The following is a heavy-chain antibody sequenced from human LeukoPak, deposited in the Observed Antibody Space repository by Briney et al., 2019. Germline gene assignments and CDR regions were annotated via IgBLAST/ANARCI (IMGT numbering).Heavy chain of an antibody. CDR3: ARESGGIAAAGTEVNWFDP. J-gene: IGHJ5*02. Sequence: SETLSLTCTVSGGSISSSSYYWGWIRQPPGKGLEWIGSIYYSGSTYYNPSLKSRVTISVDTSKNQFSLKLSSVTAADTAVYYCARESGGIAAAGTEVNWFDPWGQGTLVTVSS. CDR2: IYYSGST. V-gene: IGHV4-39*07. CDR1: GGSISSSSYY. D-gene: IGHD6-13*01.